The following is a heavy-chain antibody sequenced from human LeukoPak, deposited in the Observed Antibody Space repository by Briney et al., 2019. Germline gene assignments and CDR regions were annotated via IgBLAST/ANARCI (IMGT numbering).Heavy chain of an antibody. D-gene: IGHD6-19*01. Sequence: SETLSLTCTVSGGSISSYYWSWIRQPPGKGLEWIGYIYYSGSTNYNPSLKSRVTISVDTSKNQFPLKLSSVTAADTAVYYCARGLKQWLVVTWGQGTMVTVSS. CDR3: ARGLKQWLVVT. V-gene: IGHV4-59*08. J-gene: IGHJ3*01. CDR1: GGSISSYY. CDR2: IYYSGST.